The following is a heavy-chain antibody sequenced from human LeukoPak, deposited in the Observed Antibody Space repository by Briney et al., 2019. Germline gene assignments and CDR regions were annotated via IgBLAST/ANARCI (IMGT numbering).Heavy chain of an antibody. CDR3: AKSPLDYCSGGSCYFYFDS. CDR1: GFTVSSNY. J-gene: IGHJ4*02. Sequence: PGGSLRLSCAASGFTVSSNYMSWVRQAPGKGLEWVSGISGSGGSTYYADSVKGRFAVSRDNSKSTLYLQMNSLRAEDTAVYYCAKSPLDYCSGGSCYFYFDSWGQGTLATVSS. D-gene: IGHD2-15*01. CDR2: ISGSGGST. V-gene: IGHV3-23*01.